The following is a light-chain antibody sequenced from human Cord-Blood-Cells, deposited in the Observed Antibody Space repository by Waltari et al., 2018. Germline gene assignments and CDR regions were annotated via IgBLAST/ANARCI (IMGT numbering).Light chain of an antibody. V-gene: IGLV2-14*01. J-gene: IGLJ3*02. CDR3: SSYTSSSTWV. CDR1: SSDVGGYNY. CDR2: DVS. Sequence: QSALTQPASVSGSPGQSITISCTGTSSDVGGYNYVSWYQQHPGKAPKLMIYDVSKRPSGVSPRFSGSKSGNTASLTLSGLQAEDEADYYCSSYTSSSTWVFGGGTKLTVL.